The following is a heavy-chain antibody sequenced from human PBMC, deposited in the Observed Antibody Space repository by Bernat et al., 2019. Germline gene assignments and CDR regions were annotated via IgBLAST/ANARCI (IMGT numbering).Heavy chain of an antibody. D-gene: IGHD3-22*01. CDR2: IYHSGST. CDR3: ARVAYYDSSGLDY. CDR1: GGSISSSNW. V-gene: IGHV4-4*02. Sequence: CAVSGGSISSSNWWSWVRQPPGKGLEWIGEIYHSGSTNYNPSLKSRVTISVDKSKNQFSLKLSSVTAADTAVYYCARVAYYDSSGLDYWGQGTLVTVSS. J-gene: IGHJ4*02.